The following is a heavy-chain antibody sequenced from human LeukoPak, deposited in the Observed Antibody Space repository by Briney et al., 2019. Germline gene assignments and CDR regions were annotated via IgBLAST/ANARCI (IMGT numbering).Heavy chain of an antibody. CDR3: ASGVGATLPLYYFDY. J-gene: IGHJ4*02. CDR2: ISYDGSNK. V-gene: IGHV3-30*03. Sequence: PGGSLRLSCAASGFTFSSYGMHWVRQAPGKGLEWVAVISYDGSNKYYADSVKGRFTISRDNAKNSLHLQMNSLRAEDTAFYYCASGVGATLPLYYFDYWGQGTLVTASS. CDR1: GFTFSSYG. D-gene: IGHD1-26*01.